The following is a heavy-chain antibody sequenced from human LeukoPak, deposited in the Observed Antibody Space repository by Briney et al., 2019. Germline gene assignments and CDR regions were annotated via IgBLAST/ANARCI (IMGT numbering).Heavy chain of an antibody. J-gene: IGHJ4*02. CDR3: AKVGIALWVGEQEFDY. CDR1: GFTFDDYA. CDR2: ISWNSGTI. Sequence: GRSLRLSCAASGFTFDDYAMHWVRQAPGKGLEWVSGISWNSGTIAYADSVKGRFTISRDNARNSLYLQMNSLRAEDTALYYCAKVGIALWVGEQEFDYWGQGTLVTVSS. V-gene: IGHV3-9*01. D-gene: IGHD3-10*01.